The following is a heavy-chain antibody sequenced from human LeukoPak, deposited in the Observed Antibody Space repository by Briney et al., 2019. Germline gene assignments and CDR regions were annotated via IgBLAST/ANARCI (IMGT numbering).Heavy chain of an antibody. D-gene: IGHD3-22*01. CDR1: GGTFSSYA. Sequence: SVKVSCKASGGTFSSYAIGWVRQAPGQGLEWMGGIIPIFGTANYAQKFQGRVTITADESTSTAYMELSSLRSEDTAVYYCARAYYYDSSGYPTLYYYYGMDVWGQGTTVTVSS. J-gene: IGHJ6*02. CDR2: IIPIFGTA. CDR3: ARAYYYDSSGYPTLYYYYGMDV. V-gene: IGHV1-69*13.